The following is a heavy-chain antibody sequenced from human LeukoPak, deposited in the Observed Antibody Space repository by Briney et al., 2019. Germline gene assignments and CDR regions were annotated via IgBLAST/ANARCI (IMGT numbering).Heavy chain of an antibody. CDR1: GGSISSSSYF. J-gene: IGHJ6*03. D-gene: IGHD6-13*01. Sequence: SETLSLTCTVSGGSISSSSYFWGWIRQPPGKGLEWIGSIFESGSINYNPSLKSRVTISVDMSKNQFSLRLSSVTAADTAVYYCARESTAAAAGRNYYYYYYMDVWGKGTTVTVSS. CDR3: ARESTAAAAGRNYYYYYYMDV. V-gene: IGHV4-39*07. CDR2: IFESGSI.